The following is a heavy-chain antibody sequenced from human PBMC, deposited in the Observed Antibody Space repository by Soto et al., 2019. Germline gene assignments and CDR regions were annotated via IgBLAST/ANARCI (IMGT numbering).Heavy chain of an antibody. Sequence: SETLSLTCNVSGGPLTTYFWSWIRQPPGKGLEWIGYVSYFGTTNYNPSLQSRLTISLDTSKTHFSLNLSSVTAADTAVYYCARQGSYGSGSYHDYWGQGTLVTVSS. V-gene: IGHV4-59*01. D-gene: IGHD3-10*01. J-gene: IGHJ4*02. CDR2: VSYFGTT. CDR3: ARQGSYGSGSYHDY. CDR1: GGPLTTYF.